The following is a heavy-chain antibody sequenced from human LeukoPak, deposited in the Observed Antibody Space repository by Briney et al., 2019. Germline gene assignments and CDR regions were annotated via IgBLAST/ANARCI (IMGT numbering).Heavy chain of an antibody. D-gene: IGHD2-21*02. J-gene: IGHJ4*02. Sequence: GGSLELSCAASGFTFSGSAMHWVRQASGKGLEWVGRIRSKANSYATAYAASVKGRFTISRDDSKNTAYLQMNSLKTEDTAVYYCTRQSPIYCGGDCYPFDYWGQGTLVTVSS. CDR3: TRQSPIYCGGDCYPFDY. CDR2: IRSKANSYAT. V-gene: IGHV3-73*01. CDR1: GFTFSGSA.